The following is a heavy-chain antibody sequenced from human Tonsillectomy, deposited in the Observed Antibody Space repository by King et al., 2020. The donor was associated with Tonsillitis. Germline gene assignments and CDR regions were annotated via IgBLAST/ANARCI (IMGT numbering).Heavy chain of an antibody. CDR2: IYYSGST. CDR3: ARDLPHDSSAQRFAPNSFDI. Sequence: VQLQESGPGLVKPSETLSLTCTVSGGSISSYYWSWIRQPPGKGLEWIGYIYYSGSTNYNPSLKSRVTISVDTSKNQFSLKLSSVTAADTAVYYCARDLPHDSSAQRFAPNSFDIWGQGTMVTVSS. D-gene: IGHD3-22*01. CDR1: GGSISSYY. V-gene: IGHV4-59*01. J-gene: IGHJ3*02.